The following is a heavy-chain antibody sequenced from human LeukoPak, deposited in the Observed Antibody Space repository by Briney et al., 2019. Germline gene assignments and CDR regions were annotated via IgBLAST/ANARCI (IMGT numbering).Heavy chain of an antibody. Sequence: KESGPTLVKPTQTLTLTCTFSGFSLSTSGVGVGWIRQPPGKALEWLALIYWDDDKRYSPSLKSRLTITKDTSKNQVVLTMTNMDPVDTATYYCAHRRETHPEIPSPWHWFDPWGQGTLVTVSS. CDR2: IYWDDDK. CDR3: AHRRETHPEIPSPWHWFDP. D-gene: IGHD5-24*01. J-gene: IGHJ5*02. CDR1: GFSLSTSGVG. V-gene: IGHV2-5*02.